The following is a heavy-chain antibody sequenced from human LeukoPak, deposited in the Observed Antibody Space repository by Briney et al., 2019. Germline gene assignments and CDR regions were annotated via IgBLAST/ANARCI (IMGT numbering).Heavy chain of an antibody. CDR2: ISSSSSYI. D-gene: IGHD3-10*01. J-gene: IGHJ6*03. CDR3: ASDGAKFGALTYDYYYMDV. V-gene: IGHV3-21*01. CDR1: GFTFSSYS. Sequence: PGGSLRLSSAASGFTFSSYSMNWVRQAPGKGLEWVSSISSSSSYIYYADSVKGRFTISRDNAKNSLYLQMNSLRAEDTAVYYCASDGAKFGALTYDYYYMDVWGKGTTVTVSS.